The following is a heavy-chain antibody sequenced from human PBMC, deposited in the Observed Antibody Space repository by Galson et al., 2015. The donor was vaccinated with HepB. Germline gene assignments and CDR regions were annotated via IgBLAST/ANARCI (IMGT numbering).Heavy chain of an antibody. CDR2: IIPIFGTA. D-gene: IGHD3-22*01. Sequence: SVKVSCKASGGTFGSYAISWVRQAPGQGLEWMGGIIPIFGTANYAQKFQGRVTITADESTSTAYMELSSLRSEDTAVYYCARVYQYYDSSGYDYFDYWGQGTLVTVSS. CDR1: GGTFGSYA. CDR3: ARVYQYYDSSGYDYFDY. V-gene: IGHV1-69*13. J-gene: IGHJ4*02.